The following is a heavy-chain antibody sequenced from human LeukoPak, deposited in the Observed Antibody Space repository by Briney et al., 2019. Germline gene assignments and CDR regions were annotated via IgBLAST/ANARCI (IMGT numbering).Heavy chain of an antibody. Sequence: GGSLRLSCAASGFTFSSYDMSWVRQAPGKGLEWVSTISASSGSTHYADSVKGRFTISRDNSKNTLYLQMSRLRAEDTAVYYCAKGDGSGWFYFDYWGQGTLVTVSS. J-gene: IGHJ4*02. D-gene: IGHD6-19*01. CDR2: ISASSGST. V-gene: IGHV3-23*01. CDR3: AKGDGSGWFYFDY. CDR1: GFTFSSYD.